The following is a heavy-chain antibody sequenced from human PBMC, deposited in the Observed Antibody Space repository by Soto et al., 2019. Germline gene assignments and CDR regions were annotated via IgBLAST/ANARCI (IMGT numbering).Heavy chain of an antibody. CDR1: GYSFTSYW. CDR3: ARIFSYCSSTSCSTYYFDY. Sequence: GESLKISCKGSGYSFTSYWIGWVRQMPGKGLEWMGIIYPGDSDTRYSPSFQGQVTISADKSISTAYLQWSSLKASDTAMYYCARIFSYCSSTSCSTYYFDYWGQGTLVTVSS. D-gene: IGHD2-2*02. J-gene: IGHJ4*02. V-gene: IGHV5-51*01. CDR2: IYPGDSDT.